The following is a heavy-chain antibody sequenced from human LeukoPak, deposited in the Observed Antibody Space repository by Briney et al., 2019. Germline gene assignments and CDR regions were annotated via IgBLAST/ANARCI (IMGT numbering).Heavy chain of an antibody. CDR2: ISSSSSYI. Sequence: PGGSLRLSCAASGFTFSSYSMNWVRQAPGKGLEWVSSISSSSSYIYYADSVKGRFTISRDNAKNSLYLQMNSLRAEDTAVYYCARDPFGYYGSGSYYKFNAFDIWGQGTMVTVSS. J-gene: IGHJ3*02. V-gene: IGHV3-21*01. D-gene: IGHD3-10*01. CDR3: ARDPFGYYGSGSYYKFNAFDI. CDR1: GFTFSSYS.